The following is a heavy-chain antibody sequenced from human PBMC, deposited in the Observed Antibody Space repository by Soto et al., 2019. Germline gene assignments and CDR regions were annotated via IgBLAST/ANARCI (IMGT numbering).Heavy chain of an antibody. CDR2: IYYSGST. CDR3: AREESSRLDYDFWSCDY. J-gene: IGHJ4*02. Sequence: SETLSLTCTVSGGSISSYYWSWIRQPPGKGLEWIGYIYYSGSTNYNPSLKSRVTISVDTSKNQFSLKLSSVTAADTAVYYCAREESSRLDYDFWSCDYWGQGTLVTVSS. V-gene: IGHV4-59*01. CDR1: GGSISSYY. D-gene: IGHD3-3*01.